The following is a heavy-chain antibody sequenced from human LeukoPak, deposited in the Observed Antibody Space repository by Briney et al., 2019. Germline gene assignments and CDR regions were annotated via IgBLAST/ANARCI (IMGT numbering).Heavy chain of an antibody. CDR1: GGSISSYC. Sequence: SQTLSLTRTVSGGSISSYCSSWSRQPAGKGRDLLGRIYISGSTNNNPSRKSRATISVDTSKNQFSLKLSSVTAADAAVYHCARMALEWLKPYLYYYYMDVWGKGTTVTVSS. D-gene: IGHD3-3*01. CDR3: ARMALEWLKPYLYYYYMDV. J-gene: IGHJ6*03. CDR2: IYISGST. V-gene: IGHV4-4*07.